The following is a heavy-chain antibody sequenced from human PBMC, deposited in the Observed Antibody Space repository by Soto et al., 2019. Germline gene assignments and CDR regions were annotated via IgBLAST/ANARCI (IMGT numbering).Heavy chain of an antibody. CDR1: RFTFSGYA. V-gene: IGHV3-33*08. D-gene: IGHD3-16*02. CDR2: IWYDGSNK. Sequence: GGSLRLSCAASRFTFSGYAMSWVRQAPGKGLEWVAVIWYDGSNKYYADSVKGRFTISRDNSKNTLYLQMNSLRAEDTAVYYCASLSVWGSYRYDYFDYWGQGTLVTVSS. J-gene: IGHJ4*02. CDR3: ASLSVWGSYRYDYFDY.